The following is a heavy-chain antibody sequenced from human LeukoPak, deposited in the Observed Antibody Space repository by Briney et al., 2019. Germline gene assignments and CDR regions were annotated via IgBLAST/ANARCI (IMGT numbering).Heavy chain of an antibody. Sequence: ASVKVSCKASGGTFNNSAINWVRQAPGQGLEWMGRIIPILNIPNYAQKLQGRVTIAADKSTSTAYMELSSLRSDDTAVYYCAREKMEVGYYGLDVWGQGTTVTVSS. CDR3: AREKMEVGYYGLDV. CDR1: GGTFNNSA. V-gene: IGHV1-69*04. CDR2: IIPILNIP. J-gene: IGHJ6*02. D-gene: IGHD1-1*01.